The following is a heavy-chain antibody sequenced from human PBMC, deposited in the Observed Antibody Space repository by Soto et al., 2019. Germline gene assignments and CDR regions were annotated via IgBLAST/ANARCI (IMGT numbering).Heavy chain of an antibody. CDR1: RVSVYSSI. J-gene: IGHJ6*02. Sequence: SSAACRVSVYSSIVSWVRQAPGKGLEWVSYISSSSSTIYYADSVKGRFTISRDNAKNSLYLQMNSLRDEDTAVYYCARRTLMDVWGQGTTVTVSS. CDR3: ARRTLMDV. V-gene: IGHV3-48*02. CDR2: ISSSSSTI.